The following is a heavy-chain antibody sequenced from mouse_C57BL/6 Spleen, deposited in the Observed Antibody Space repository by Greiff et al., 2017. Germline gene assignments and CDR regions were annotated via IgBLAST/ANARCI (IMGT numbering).Heavy chain of an antibody. CDR2: IDPEDGDT. D-gene: IGHD2-5*01. J-gene: IGHJ1*03. CDR3: TPAYYSNYWYFDV. Sequence: EVQLQQSGAELVRPGASVKLSCTASGFNIKDYYMHWVKQRPEQGLEWIGRIDPEDGDTEYAPKFQGKATMTADTSSNTAYLQLSSLTSEDTAVYYCTPAYYSNYWYFDVWRTGTTVTVSS. CDR1: GFNIKDYY. V-gene: IGHV14-1*01.